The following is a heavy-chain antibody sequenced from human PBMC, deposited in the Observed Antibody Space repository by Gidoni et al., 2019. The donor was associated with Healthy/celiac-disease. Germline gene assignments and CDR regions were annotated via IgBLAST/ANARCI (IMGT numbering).Heavy chain of an antibody. J-gene: IGHJ4*02. V-gene: IGHV1-3*01. CDR3: ARSLGYSTVAIFDY. D-gene: IGHD2-15*01. CDR1: GYTFTSYA. Sequence: KASGYTFTSYAMHWVRQAPGQRLEWMGWINAGNGNTKYSQKFQGRVTITRDTSASTAYMELSSLRSEDTAVYYCARSLGYSTVAIFDYWGQGTLVTVSS. CDR2: INAGNGNT.